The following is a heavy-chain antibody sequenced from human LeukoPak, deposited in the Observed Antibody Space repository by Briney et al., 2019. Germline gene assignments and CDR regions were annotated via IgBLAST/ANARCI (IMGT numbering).Heavy chain of an antibody. Sequence: GGSLRLSCAASGFTFSSYAMNWVRQAPGKGLEWVSCISGSGGNTYYADSVRGRSTISRDNSKNTLFLQMNSLRAEDTAVYYCAKEEYSSSSPRYFHHWGQGTLVTVSS. CDR2: ISGSGGNT. V-gene: IGHV3-23*01. CDR1: GFTFSSYA. D-gene: IGHD6-6*01. J-gene: IGHJ1*01. CDR3: AKEEYSSSSPRYFHH.